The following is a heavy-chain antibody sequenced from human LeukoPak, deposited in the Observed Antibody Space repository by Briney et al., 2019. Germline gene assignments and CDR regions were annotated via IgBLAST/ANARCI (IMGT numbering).Heavy chain of an antibody. CDR1: GCSFTNYD. D-gene: IGHD3-16*01. Sequence: ASVKVSCKPSGCSFTNYDINWVRQAPGQGLEWMGWMKPNSGDTGYAQKFQGRVTFPRNTSISTAYMELTNLRSEDTAVYYCARCDYDTTINPNWFDPWGQGTLVTVSS. CDR2: MKPNSGDT. J-gene: IGHJ5*02. V-gene: IGHV1-8*03. CDR3: ARCDYDTTINPNWFDP.